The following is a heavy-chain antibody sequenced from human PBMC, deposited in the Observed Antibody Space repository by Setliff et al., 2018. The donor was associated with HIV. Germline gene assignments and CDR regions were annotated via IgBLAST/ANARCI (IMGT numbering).Heavy chain of an antibody. CDR2: VQTSGST. D-gene: IGHD3-10*01. CDR1: GDSLNNDNHR. Sequence: SETLSLTCTVSGDSLNNDNHRWAWIRQPAGRGLEWIGHVQTSGSTKYNASLTGRVSFSIDTSTSQFSLKLTSVTAADTAVYYCARDRRGSGSFFPSWFDPWGQGTLVTVSS. V-gene: IGHV4-61*09. CDR3: ARDRRGSGSFFPSWFDP. J-gene: IGHJ5*02.